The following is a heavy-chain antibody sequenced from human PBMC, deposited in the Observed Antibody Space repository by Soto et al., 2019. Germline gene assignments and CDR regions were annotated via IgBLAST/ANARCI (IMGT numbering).Heavy chain of an antibody. J-gene: IGHJ4*02. D-gene: IGHD3-22*01. V-gene: IGHV3-23*01. CDR1: GFTFSSYA. Sequence: GGSLRLSCAASGFTFSSYAMSWVRQAPGKGLEWVSAISGSGGSTYYADSVKGRFTISRDNSKNTLYLQMNSLRAEDTAVYYCAKAQVPSTYYDSSGYYDYWGQGTLVTVSS. CDR3: AKAQVPSTYYDSSGYYDY. CDR2: ISGSGGST.